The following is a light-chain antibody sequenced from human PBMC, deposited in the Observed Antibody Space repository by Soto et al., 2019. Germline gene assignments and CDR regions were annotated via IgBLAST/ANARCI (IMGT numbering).Light chain of an antibody. Sequence: DIQMTQSPSSLSASVGDRVTITCQASHDITTSLNWYQQRPGKAPKLLIYDASNLESGVPSRFSGSGSGTDFTFTITSLQPEDIATYYCQQYDNLPLTFGGGTKVEIK. CDR1: HDITTS. J-gene: IGKJ4*01. V-gene: IGKV1-33*01. CDR3: QQYDNLPLT. CDR2: DAS.